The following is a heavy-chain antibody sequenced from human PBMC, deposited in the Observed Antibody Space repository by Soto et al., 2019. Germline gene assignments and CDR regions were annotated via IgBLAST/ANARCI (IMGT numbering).Heavy chain of an antibody. CDR2: ISGSGGTT. J-gene: IGHJ4*02. Sequence: EVHLLESGGGLVQPGGSLRLSCAASGFTFSSYAMSWVSQAPGKGLEWVSAISGSGGTTYYADSVKGRFTISRDNSKNTRYLQMKSRKAGETAVYYWAKFLVDTGGSRGWPWYFYCWGQGARVTVSS. CDR1: GFTFSSYA. D-gene: IGHD3-16*01. CDR3: AKFLVDTGGSRGWPWYFYC. V-gene: IGHV3-23*01.